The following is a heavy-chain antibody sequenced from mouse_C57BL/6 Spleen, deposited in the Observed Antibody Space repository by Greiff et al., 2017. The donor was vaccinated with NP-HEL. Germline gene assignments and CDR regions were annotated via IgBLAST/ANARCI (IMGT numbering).Heavy chain of an antibody. CDR1: GFTFSSYA. D-gene: IGHD1-1*01. CDR3: TRDCYYGSSYEYFDV. Sequence: EVKLMESGEGLVKPGGSLKLSCAASGFTFSSYAMSWVRQTPEKRLEWVAYISSGGDYIYYADTVKGRFTISRDNARNTLYLQMSSLKSEDTAMYYCTRDCYYGSSYEYFDVWGTGTTVTVSS. V-gene: IGHV5-9-1*02. J-gene: IGHJ1*03. CDR2: ISSGGDYI.